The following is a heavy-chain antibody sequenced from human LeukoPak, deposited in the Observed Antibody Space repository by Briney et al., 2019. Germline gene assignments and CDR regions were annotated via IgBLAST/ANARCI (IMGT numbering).Heavy chain of an antibody. CDR3: AKDIGYGDYVDYGMDV. J-gene: IGHJ6*02. CDR1: GFTFRNYG. CDR2: ISGAGGNV. Sequence: GGSLRLSCAASGFTFRNYGLSWVRQAPGKGLEWVSYISGAGGNVNYADSVKGRFTISRDNSKNTLYLQMNSLRAEDTAVYYCAKDIGYGDYVDYGMDVWGQGTTVTVSS. V-gene: IGHV3-23*01. D-gene: IGHD4-17*01.